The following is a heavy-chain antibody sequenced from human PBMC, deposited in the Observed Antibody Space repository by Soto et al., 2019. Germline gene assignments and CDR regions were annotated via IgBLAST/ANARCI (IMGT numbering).Heavy chain of an antibody. CDR2: ISTYNGNT. J-gene: IGHJ6*02. CDR1: GYTFTSYG. V-gene: IGHV1-18*04. CDR3: ARDGQTTLVRGVRGGSYYYYGMDV. Sequence: QVQLVQSGAEVKKPGASVKVSCKASGYTFTSYGISWVRQAPGQGLEWMGWISTYNGNTNYAQKLQGRVTMTTDTATSTAYMELASRRFDDTAVYYFARDGQTTLVRGVRGGSYYYYGMDVWGQGTTVNVSS. D-gene: IGHD3-10*01.